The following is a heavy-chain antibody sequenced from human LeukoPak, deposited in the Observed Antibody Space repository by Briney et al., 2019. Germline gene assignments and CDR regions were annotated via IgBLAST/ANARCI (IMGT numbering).Heavy chain of an antibody. V-gene: IGHV4-59*01. CDR3: ARGEIYYGSGSFDY. Sequence: SETLSLTCTVSGGSISGYYWSWIRQPPGKGLEWIAFIYYSGSTNYNPSLKSRVSISVDTSKNQFSLKLSSVTAADTAVYYCARGEIYYGSGSFDYWGQGTLVTVSS. CDR2: IYYSGST. J-gene: IGHJ4*02. D-gene: IGHD3-10*01. CDR1: GGSISGYY.